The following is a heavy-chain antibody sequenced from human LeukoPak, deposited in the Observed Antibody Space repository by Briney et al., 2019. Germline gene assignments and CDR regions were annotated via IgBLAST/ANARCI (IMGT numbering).Heavy chain of an antibody. CDR1: GFTFSSYT. D-gene: IGHD1-26*01. CDR3: ARATWDPNYYYYMDV. CDR2: ISSSSSYI. V-gene: IGHV3-21*01. J-gene: IGHJ6*03. Sequence: GGSLRLSCAASGFTFSSYTMKWVRQAPGKGLEGVSSISSSSSYIYYADSVKGRSTISRDNAKNSLFLQMNSLRAEDTAVYFCARATWDPNYYYYMDVWGKGTTVTISS.